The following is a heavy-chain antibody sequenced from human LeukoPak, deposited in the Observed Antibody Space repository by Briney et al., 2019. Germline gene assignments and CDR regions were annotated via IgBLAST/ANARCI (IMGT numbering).Heavy chain of an antibody. CDR2: ISSSSSTI. V-gene: IGHV3-48*01. Sequence: GGSLRLSCAASGFTFRSYSMNWVRQAPGKGLEWVSYISSSSSTIYYADSVKGRFTISRDNAKNSLYLQMNSLRAEDTAVYYCARVKKRVTIFGVVITPPDYWGQGTLVTVSS. CDR1: GFTFRSYS. J-gene: IGHJ4*02. D-gene: IGHD3-3*01. CDR3: ARVKKRVTIFGVVITPPDY.